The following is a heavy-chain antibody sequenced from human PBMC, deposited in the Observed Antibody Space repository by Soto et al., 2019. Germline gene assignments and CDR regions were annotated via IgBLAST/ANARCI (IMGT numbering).Heavy chain of an antibody. J-gene: IGHJ5*02. CDR2: MTPSSGNP. D-gene: IGHD2-15*01. CDR1: GYTLTSYY. V-gene: IGHV1-46*01. Sequence: SVKVSCKASGYTLTSYYMHWVRQAPRQGVEWMGMMTPSSGNPTYAQKFQGRVTMTRDTPTSTVYIELSSLRSEDTSGYDGRRRGIYSDAWGQGTRVTVSS. CDR3: RRRGIYSDA.